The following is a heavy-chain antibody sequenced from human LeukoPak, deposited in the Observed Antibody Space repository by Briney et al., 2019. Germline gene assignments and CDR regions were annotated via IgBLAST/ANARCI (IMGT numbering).Heavy chain of an antibody. J-gene: IGHJ5*02. CDR3: AKGPGARGHFNWFDP. D-gene: IGHD5-12*01. V-gene: IGHV3-48*03. Sequence: PGGSLRLSCAASGFSFSNYEMNWVRQAPGKGLEWISYITASSTTIYYADSVKGRFTISRDNAKNSLYLQMNGLRGEDTAVYYCAKGPGARGHFNWFDPWGQETLVTVSS. CDR2: ITASSTTI. CDR1: GFSFSNYE.